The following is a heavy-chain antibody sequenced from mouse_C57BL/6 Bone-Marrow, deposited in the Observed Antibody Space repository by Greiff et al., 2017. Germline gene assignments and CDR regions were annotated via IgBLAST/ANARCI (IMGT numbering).Heavy chain of an antibody. J-gene: IGHJ4*01. Sequence: VQLQQSGPGLVAPSQSLSITCTVSGFSLTSYGVDWVRQPPGKGLEWLGVIWGGGNTNYNSALMSRLSISKDNSKSQVFLKMNSLQTDDTAMYYCAKHRTLRGGDYAMDYWGQGTSVTVSS. V-gene: IGHV2-9*01. CDR3: AKHRTLRGGDYAMDY. CDR1: GFSLTSYG. D-gene: IGHD1-1*01. CDR2: IWGGGNT.